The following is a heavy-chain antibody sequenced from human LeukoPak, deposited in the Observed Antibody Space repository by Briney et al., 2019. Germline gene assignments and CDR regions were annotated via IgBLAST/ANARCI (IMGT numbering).Heavy chain of an antibody. CDR3: ASPLIYDILAGYYMDV. CDR1: GGSISSSSYY. J-gene: IGHJ6*03. D-gene: IGHD3-9*01. Sequence: LETLSLTCTVSGGSISSSSYYWGWIRQPPGKGLEWIGSIYYSGSTYYNPSLKRRATISVDPSKNQFFLELSFVTAADPAVYYCASPLIYDILAGYYMDVWGKGTTVSLFS. CDR2: IYYSGST. V-gene: IGHV4-39*07.